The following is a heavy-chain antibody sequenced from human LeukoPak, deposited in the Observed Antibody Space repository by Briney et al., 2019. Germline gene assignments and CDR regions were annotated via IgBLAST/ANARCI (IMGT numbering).Heavy chain of an antibody. CDR1: GGSFSDYY. J-gene: IGHJ4*02. D-gene: IGHD6-19*01. Sequence: SETLSLTCAVYGGSFSDYYCSWIRQPPGKGLEWIGEINHSGSTNYNPSLKSRVTISVDTSKNQFSLKLSSVTAADTAVYYCASARGGGVPSSGWYFDYWGQGTLVTVSS. CDR2: INHSGST. CDR3: ASARGGGVPSSGWYFDY. V-gene: IGHV4-34*01.